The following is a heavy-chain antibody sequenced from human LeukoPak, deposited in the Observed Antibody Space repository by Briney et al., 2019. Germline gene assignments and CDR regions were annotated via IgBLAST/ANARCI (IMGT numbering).Heavy chain of an antibody. V-gene: IGHV4-59*01. J-gene: IGHJ4*02. CDR1: GGSISGYY. CDR2: IDNTGGT. Sequence: SETLSLTCTVSGGSISGYYWNWIRQPPGKGLEWIGYIDNTGGTTYNPSLKSRLTISVDTPKNQFSLKVNSVTAADTAVYYCASLGYYFDYWGQGTLVTVSS. D-gene: IGHD2-2*03. CDR3: ASLGYYFDY.